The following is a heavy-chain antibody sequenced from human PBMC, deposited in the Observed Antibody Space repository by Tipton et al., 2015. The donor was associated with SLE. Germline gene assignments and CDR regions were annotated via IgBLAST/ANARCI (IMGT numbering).Heavy chain of an antibody. D-gene: IGHD2/OR15-2a*01. CDR1: GFTFSNYW. CDR3: ARGKYYFDY. CDR2: INSDGSNI. V-gene: IGHV3-74*01. Sequence: SLRLSCAASGFTFSNYWMHWVRQVPGKGLVWVSRINSDGSNIRYADSVKGRFTISRDNSKNTLYLQMNSLRAEDTAVYYCARGKYYFDYWGQGALVTVSS. J-gene: IGHJ4*02.